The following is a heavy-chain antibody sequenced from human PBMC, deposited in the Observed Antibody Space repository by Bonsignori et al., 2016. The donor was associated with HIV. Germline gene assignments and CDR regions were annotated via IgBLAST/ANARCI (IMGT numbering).Heavy chain of an antibody. CDR1: GGSFSGYY. CDR3: ARVEGGSWYFDY. D-gene: IGHD6-13*01. J-gene: IGHJ4*02. CDR2: INHSGST. V-gene: IGHV4-34*01. Sequence: SETLSLTCAVYGGSFSGYYWSWIRQPPGKGLEWIGEINHSGSTNYNPSLKSRVTISVDTSKNQFSLKLSSVTAADTAVYYCARVEGGSWYFDYWGQGTLVTVSS.